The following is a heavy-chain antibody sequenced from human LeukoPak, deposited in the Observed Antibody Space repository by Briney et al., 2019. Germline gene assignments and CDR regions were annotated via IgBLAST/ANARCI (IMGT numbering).Heavy chain of an antibody. V-gene: IGHV1-8*03. Sequence: ASVKVSCKASGYTFTSYDINWVRQATGQGLEWMGWMNPNSGNTGYAQKFQGRVTITRNTSISTAYMELSGLRSEDTAVYYCATVLAVAGDQGGFDPWGQGTLVTVSS. CDR2: MNPNSGNT. CDR3: ATVLAVAGDQGGFDP. J-gene: IGHJ5*02. CDR1: GYTFTSYD. D-gene: IGHD6-19*01.